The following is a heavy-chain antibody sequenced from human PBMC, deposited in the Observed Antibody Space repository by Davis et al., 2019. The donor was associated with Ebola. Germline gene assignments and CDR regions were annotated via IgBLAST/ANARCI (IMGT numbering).Heavy chain of an antibody. J-gene: IGHJ6*03. Sequence: SETLSLTCAVYGGSFSGYYWSWIRQPPGKGLEWIGEINHSGSTKYNPSLKSRVTISVDTSKNQFSLKLSSVTAADTAVYYCARDRVTVVTPRDYYYYMDVWGKGTTVTVSS. CDR2: INHSGST. V-gene: IGHV4-34*01. CDR1: GGSFSGYY. CDR3: ARDRVTVVTPRDYYYYMDV. D-gene: IGHD4-23*01.